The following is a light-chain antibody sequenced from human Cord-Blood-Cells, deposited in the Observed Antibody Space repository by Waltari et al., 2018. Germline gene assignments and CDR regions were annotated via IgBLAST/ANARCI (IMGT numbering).Light chain of an antibody. Sequence: EIVLTQSPAPLSLSPGERATLSCRASQSVSSYLAWYQQKPGQAPRLLIYDASNRATGIPARFSGSGSGTDFTLTISSLEPEDFAVYYCQQRSNWLMYSFGQGTKLEIK. J-gene: IGKJ2*03. CDR3: QQRSNWLMYS. CDR1: QSVSSY. CDR2: DAS. V-gene: IGKV3-11*01.